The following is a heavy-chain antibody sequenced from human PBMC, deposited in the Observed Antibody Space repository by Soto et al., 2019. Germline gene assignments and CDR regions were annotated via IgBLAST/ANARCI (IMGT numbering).Heavy chain of an antibody. J-gene: IGHJ3*02. CDR2: INPNSGGT. V-gene: IGHV1-2*02. D-gene: IGHD3-22*01. Sequence: ASVKVSCKASGYTFTGYYIHWVRQAPGQGLEWMGWINPNSGGTNYAQKFQGRVTMTRDTSISTAYMELSRLRSDDTAVYYCARRGGYDSSGYDAFDIWGQGTMVTVSS. CDR3: ARRGGYDSSGYDAFDI. CDR1: GYTFTGYY.